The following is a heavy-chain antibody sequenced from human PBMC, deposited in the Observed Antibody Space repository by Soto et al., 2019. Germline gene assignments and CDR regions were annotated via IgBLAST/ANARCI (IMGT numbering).Heavy chain of an antibody. CDR3: GRGKRFSSSSGWGGGFDY. CDR1: GFTFSDSG. D-gene: IGHD6-6*01. J-gene: IGHJ4*02. CDR2: IWSDGSDK. Sequence: QVQLVESGGGVVQPGGSLRLSCATSGFTFSDSGMHWVRQAPGKGLEWVAVIWSDGSDKSYADSVEGRFTISRDNSKKTMVFQKHSLGAGGKGVNLRGRGKRFSSSSGWGGGFDYWGQGTLVTVSS. V-gene: IGHV3-33*01.